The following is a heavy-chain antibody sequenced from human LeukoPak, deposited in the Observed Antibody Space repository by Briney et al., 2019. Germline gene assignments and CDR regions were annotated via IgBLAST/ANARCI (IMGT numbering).Heavy chain of an antibody. Sequence: PGGSLRLSCAALGFTFSSYTMHWVRQAPGKRLEYVSAISTNGGGTYYANSVKGRFSISRDNSKSTLYLQLGSLRTEDMAVYYCARRMASRGDIQPYFDYWGRGTLVTVSS. CDR1: GFTFSSYT. CDR2: ISTNGGGT. V-gene: IGHV3-64*01. J-gene: IGHJ4*02. CDR3: ARRMASRGDIQPYFDY. D-gene: IGHD5-24*01.